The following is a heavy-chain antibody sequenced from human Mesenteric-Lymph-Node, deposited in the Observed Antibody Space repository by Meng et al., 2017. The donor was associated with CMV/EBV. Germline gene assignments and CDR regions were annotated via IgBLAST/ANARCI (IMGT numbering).Heavy chain of an antibody. CDR1: GGSISSTSYY. V-gene: IGHV4-39*07. J-gene: IGHJ6*02. CDR3: ARDRSSSLYYYGMEV. Sequence: SETLSLTCTVSGGSISSTSYYWGWIRQPPGKGLEWIGSIYYSGSTYYNPSLKSRVTISVDTSKNQFSLKLSSVTAADTAVYYCARDRSSSLYYYGMEVWGQGTTVTVSS. D-gene: IGHD6-13*01. CDR2: IYYSGST.